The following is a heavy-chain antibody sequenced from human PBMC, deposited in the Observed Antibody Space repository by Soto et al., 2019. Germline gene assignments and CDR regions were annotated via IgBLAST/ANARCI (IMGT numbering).Heavy chain of an antibody. D-gene: IGHD6-13*01. CDR3: ASSSAAGKYYYGMDV. V-gene: IGHV5-51*01. CDR2: IYPGDSDT. J-gene: IGHJ6*02. Sequence: PGESLKISCKGSGYSFTSYWISWVRQMPGKGLEWMGIIYPGDSDTRYSPSFQGQVTISADKSISTAYLQWSSLKASDTAMYYCASSSAAGKYYYGMDVWGQGSTVPVSS. CDR1: GYSFTSYW.